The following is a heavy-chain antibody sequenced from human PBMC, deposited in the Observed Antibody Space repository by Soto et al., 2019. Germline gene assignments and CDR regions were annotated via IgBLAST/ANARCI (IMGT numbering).Heavy chain of an antibody. Sequence: QVQLVQSGAEVKKPGSSVKVSCKASGGTFSSYAISWVRQAPGQGLEWMGGIIPIFGTANYAQKFQGRVTITADESTSTDYMELSSLRSEDTAVYYCARERLTYYDFWSGSGGGMDVWGQGTTVTVSS. J-gene: IGHJ6*02. CDR3: ARERLTYYDFWSGSGGGMDV. CDR1: GGTFSSYA. V-gene: IGHV1-69*01. D-gene: IGHD3-3*01. CDR2: IIPIFGTA.